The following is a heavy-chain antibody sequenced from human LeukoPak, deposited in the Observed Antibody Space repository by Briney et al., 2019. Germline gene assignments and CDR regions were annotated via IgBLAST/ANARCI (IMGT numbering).Heavy chain of an antibody. V-gene: IGHV1-18*01. Sequence: ASVKVSCKASGYTFTSYGISWVRQAPGQGLEWMGWISAYNGNTNYAQKFQGRVTMTRDMSTSTVYMELSSLRSEDTAVYYCARDGQADTAMVSGKPRPDFDYWGQGTLVTVSS. J-gene: IGHJ4*02. D-gene: IGHD5-18*01. CDR1: GYTFTSYG. CDR3: ARDGQADTAMVSGKPRPDFDY. CDR2: ISAYNGNT.